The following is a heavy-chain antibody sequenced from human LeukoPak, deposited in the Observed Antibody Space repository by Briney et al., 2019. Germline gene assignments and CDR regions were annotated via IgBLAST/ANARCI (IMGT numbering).Heavy chain of an antibody. J-gene: IGHJ4*02. CDR2: ISYDGSNK. D-gene: IGHD3-3*01. Sequence: GGSLRLSCAASGFTFSSYAMHWVRQAPGKGLEWVAVISYDGSNKYYADSVKGRFTISRDNSKNTLYLQMNSLRAEDTAVYYCARDTHDFWSGYGFDYWGQGTLVTVSS. CDR3: ARDTHDFWSGYGFDY. CDR1: GFTFSSYA. V-gene: IGHV3-30*04.